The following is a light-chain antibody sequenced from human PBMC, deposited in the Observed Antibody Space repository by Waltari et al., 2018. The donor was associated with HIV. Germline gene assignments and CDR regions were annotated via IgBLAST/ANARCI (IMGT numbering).Light chain of an antibody. CDR3: QAAAPSGTSVT. V-gene: IGLV3-25*03. CDR1: ELTNQY. J-gene: IGLJ2*01. Sequence: SSDLTQAPSLSVSPGQTASISCSGHELTNQYVHWYQEKAGQAPVLVISRDSERPLGIPERFSCSRSGSLATLTITGVLADDEADYYCQAAAPSGTSVTFGGGTKLTVL. CDR2: RDS.